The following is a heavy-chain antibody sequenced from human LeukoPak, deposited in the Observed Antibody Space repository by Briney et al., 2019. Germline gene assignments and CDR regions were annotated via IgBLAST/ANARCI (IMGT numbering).Heavy chain of an antibody. D-gene: IGHD3-10*01. V-gene: IGHV3-23*01. CDR3: ATNQRITMVRGVIPFPYYFDY. Sequence: GGSLRLSCAASGFTFSSYAMSWVRQAPGKGLEWVSAISGSGGSTYYADSVKGRFTISRDNSKNTLYLQMNSLRDEDTAVYYCATNQRITMVRGVIPFPYYFDYWGQGTLVTVSS. CDR2: ISGSGGST. J-gene: IGHJ4*02. CDR1: GFTFSSYA.